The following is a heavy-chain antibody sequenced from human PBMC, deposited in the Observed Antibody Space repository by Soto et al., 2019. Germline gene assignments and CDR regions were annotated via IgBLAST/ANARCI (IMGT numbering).Heavy chain of an antibody. Sequence: SETLSLTCTVSGGSISSGGYYWSWIRQHPGKGLEWIGYIYYSGSTYYNPSLKSRVTISVDTSKNQFSLKLSSVTAADTAVYYCARGRTLIYYGSGSFDYWGQGTLVTVSS. D-gene: IGHD3-10*01. CDR1: GGSISSGGYY. CDR3: ARGRTLIYYGSGSFDY. CDR2: IYYSGST. V-gene: IGHV4-31*03. J-gene: IGHJ4*02.